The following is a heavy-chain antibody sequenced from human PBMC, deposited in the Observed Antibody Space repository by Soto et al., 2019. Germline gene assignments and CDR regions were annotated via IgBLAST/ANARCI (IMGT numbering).Heavy chain of an antibody. V-gene: IGHV3-23*01. CDR1: GFTFSSYA. J-gene: IGHJ4*02. CDR2: ISGSGGTT. Sequence: EVQLLESGGGLVQPGGSLRLSCAASGFTFSSYAMNWVRQAPGKGLEWVSGISGSGGTTYYADSVKGRFTISRNNSKNTVYVQINSLRAEDTAVYYCAPRQTGTRWVDYWGQGTLVTVSS. D-gene: IGHD1-1*01. CDR3: APRQTGTRWVDY.